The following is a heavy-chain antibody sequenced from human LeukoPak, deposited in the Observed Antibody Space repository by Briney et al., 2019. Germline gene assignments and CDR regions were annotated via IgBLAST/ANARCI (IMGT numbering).Heavy chain of an antibody. V-gene: IGHV1-2*02. Sequence: ASVKVSCKASGYTFTGYYMHWVRQAPGQGLEWMGWINPNSGGTNYAQKFQGRVTMTRDTSISTAYMELSRLRSDDTAVYYCARERTLYYYGSGNSSGNWFDPWGQGTLVTVSS. CDR2: INPNSGGT. J-gene: IGHJ5*02. CDR3: ARERTLYYYGSGNSSGNWFDP. D-gene: IGHD3-10*01. CDR1: GYTFTGYY.